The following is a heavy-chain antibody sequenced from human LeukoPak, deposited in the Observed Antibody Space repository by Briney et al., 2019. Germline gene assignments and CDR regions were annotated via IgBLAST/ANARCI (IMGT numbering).Heavy chain of an antibody. CDR1: GFTFSNYA. J-gene: IGHJ4*02. CDR3: ARADY. Sequence: GRSLRRSCAASGFTFSNYAMHWVRQAPGKGLEWVAVISYDGSNKYYADSVKGRFTISRDNSKNTLFLQMNSLRAEDTAVYYCARADYSGQGTLVTVSS. V-gene: IGHV3-30-3*01. CDR2: ISYDGSNK.